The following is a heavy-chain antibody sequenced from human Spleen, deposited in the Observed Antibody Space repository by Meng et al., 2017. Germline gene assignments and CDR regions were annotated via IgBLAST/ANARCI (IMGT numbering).Heavy chain of an antibody. D-gene: IGHD7-27*01. J-gene: IGHJ4*02. CDR1: GASITTSSSNW. V-gene: IGHV4-4*02. CDR2: IYHSGST. CDR3: ARGLGGLLDY. Sequence: QVQLQESGPGLVKPSGTLSLTFAVSGASITTSSSNWWSWVRQPPDKGLEWIGEIYHSGSTNYNPSLKSRVTISVDKSKNQFSLKLSSVTAADTAVYYCARGLGGLLDYWGQGTLVTVSS.